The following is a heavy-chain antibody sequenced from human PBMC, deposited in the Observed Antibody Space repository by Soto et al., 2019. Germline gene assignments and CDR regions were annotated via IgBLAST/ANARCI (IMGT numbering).Heavy chain of an antibody. V-gene: IGHV4-34*01. CDR1: GGSVNGYY. J-gene: IGHJ4*02. CDR2: INHTGGT. D-gene: IGHD3-3*01. Sequence: PSETRSLTCAVYGGSVNGYYWNWIRQPPGKGLEWIGEINHTGGTHYNPSLKSRVTMSVDTSKNQFSLRLSSVTAADTAIYYCATRITVFGLLIPPSERWGKGNQVTVSA. CDR3: ATRITVFGLLIPPSER.